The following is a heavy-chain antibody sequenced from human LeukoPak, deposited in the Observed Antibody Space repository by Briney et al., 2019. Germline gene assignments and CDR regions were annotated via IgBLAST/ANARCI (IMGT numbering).Heavy chain of an antibody. Sequence: GGSLRLSCAASGFTFSSYAMSWVRQAPGKGLEWVSVISGSGGSTYYADSVKGRFTISRDNSKNTLYLQMNSLRAEDTAVYYCARDRDYGGNSDSAEYFQHWGQGTLVTVSS. CDR2: ISGSGGST. CDR1: GFTFSSYA. D-gene: IGHD4-23*01. CDR3: ARDRDYGGNSDSAEYFQH. J-gene: IGHJ1*01. V-gene: IGHV3-23*01.